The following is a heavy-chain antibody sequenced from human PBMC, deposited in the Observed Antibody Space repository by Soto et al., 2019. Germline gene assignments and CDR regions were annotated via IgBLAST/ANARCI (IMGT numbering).Heavy chain of an antibody. V-gene: IGHV4-4*02. CDR3: ARRWGVGRVHS. Sequence: QVQLQESGPGLVKPSGTLSLTCAVSGGSISSSNWWSWVRQPPGKGLEWIGEIYHSGNTNYNPSLQGRVTLAVAKPRNRCSLKLGSVTASDTAVYYCARRWGVGRVHSWGQGVLVTVAA. CDR1: GGSISSSNW. D-gene: IGHD3-10*01. J-gene: IGHJ4*02. CDR2: IYHSGNT.